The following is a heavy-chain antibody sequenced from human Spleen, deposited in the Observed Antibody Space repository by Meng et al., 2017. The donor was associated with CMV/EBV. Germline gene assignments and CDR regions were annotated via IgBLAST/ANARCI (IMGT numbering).Heavy chain of an antibody. CDR3: AKDVAFAPGITTRFDY. D-gene: IGHD3-3*02. Sequence: SLKISCAASGFTFDDYAMHWVRQGPGKGLEWVSGISWNSDSIVYADSVKGRFTISRENARNSLYLQMHSLRAEDTAFYYCAKDVAFAPGITTRFDYWGQGTLVTVSS. V-gene: IGHV3-9*01. CDR2: ISWNSDSI. J-gene: IGHJ4*02. CDR1: GFTFDDYA.